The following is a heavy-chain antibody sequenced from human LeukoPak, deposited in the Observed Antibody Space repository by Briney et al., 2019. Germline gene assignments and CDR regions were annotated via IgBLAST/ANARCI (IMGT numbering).Heavy chain of an antibody. J-gene: IGHJ1*01. CDR3: AKVARNSSWPYFEH. V-gene: IGHV3-43*01. CDR1: GFTLYDNS. D-gene: IGHD3-9*01. Sequence: GGSLRLSCAASGFTLYDNSIYWVPHPPGKGLVWVSLISWNGAATYYADSVRGRFTVSRDKSRKSTFMEMNSLIIEDSAMYYCAKVARNSSWPYFEHWGQGTLVTVSS. CDR2: ISWNGAAT.